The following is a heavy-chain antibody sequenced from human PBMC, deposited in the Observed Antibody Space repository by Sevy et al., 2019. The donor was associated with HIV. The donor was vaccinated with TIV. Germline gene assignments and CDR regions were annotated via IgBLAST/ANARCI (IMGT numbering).Heavy chain of an antibody. Sequence: GGSLRLSCAASGFAFRNYGMHWVRQSPDRGLEWVAIVTSDGGEKYYADSVKGRFTISRDNSRKTLYLQMNSLRPEDTDVYTCAKDKGSYSYIFDHWGQGTLVTVSS. CDR3: AKDKGSYSYIFDH. V-gene: IGHV3-30*02. J-gene: IGHJ4*02. D-gene: IGHD3-22*01. CDR2: VTSDGGEK. CDR1: GFAFRNYG.